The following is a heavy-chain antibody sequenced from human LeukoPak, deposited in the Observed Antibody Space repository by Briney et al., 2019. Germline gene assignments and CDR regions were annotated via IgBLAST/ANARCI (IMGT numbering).Heavy chain of an antibody. CDR2: INPNSGDT. V-gene: IGHV1-2*02. Sequence: GASVKVSCKASGYTFTGYYMHWVRQAPRQGLEWMGWINPNSGDTNYAQKFQGRVTMTRDTSISTAYMELSRLRSDDTAVYFCARGRNIEMTTMSGGSDYWGQGTLVTVSS. D-gene: IGHD5-24*01. CDR1: GYTFTGYY. J-gene: IGHJ4*02. CDR3: ARGRNIEMTTMSGGSDY.